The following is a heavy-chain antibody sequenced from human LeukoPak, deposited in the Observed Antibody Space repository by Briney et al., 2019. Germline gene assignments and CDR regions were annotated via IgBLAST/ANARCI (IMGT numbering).Heavy chain of an antibody. CDR1: GFTFNTYS. Sequence: GGSLRLSCAASGFTFNTYSMSWVRQAPGKGLEWVSGVNGNGGSTSYAGSVKGRFTIFRDNSKNTVYLQMNSLRVEDTAVYYCAKSLYGGCDYWGQGTVVTVSS. J-gene: IGHJ4*02. D-gene: IGHD3-16*02. CDR3: AKSLYGGCDY. V-gene: IGHV3-23*01. CDR2: VNGNGGST.